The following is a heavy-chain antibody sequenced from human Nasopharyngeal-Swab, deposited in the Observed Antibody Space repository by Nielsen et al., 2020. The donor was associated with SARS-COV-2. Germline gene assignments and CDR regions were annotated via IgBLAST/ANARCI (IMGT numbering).Heavy chain of an antibody. CDR1: GFTLSSYA. CDR3: ADPPFSEY. V-gene: IGHV3-23*01. CDR2: IGGYVDST. J-gene: IGHJ4*02. Sequence: GESLKISCAASGFTLSSYALNWVRQAPGKGLEWVSSIGGYVDSTFYADSVKGRFTISRDRSKNTFYLQMNSLRVEDTAVYYCADPPFSEYWGQGTLVTISS.